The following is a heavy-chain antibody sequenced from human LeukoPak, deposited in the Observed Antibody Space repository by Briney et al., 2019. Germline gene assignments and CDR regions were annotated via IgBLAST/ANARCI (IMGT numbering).Heavy chain of an antibody. V-gene: IGHV3-23*01. D-gene: IGHD6-19*01. CDR3: AKGAVAGYKTIDY. CDR1: GFTFSSYG. CDR2: ISGSGGST. J-gene: IGHJ4*02. Sequence: GRSLRLSCAADGFTFSSYGIHWVRQAPGKGLEWVSAISGSGGSTYYADSVKGRFTISRDNSKNTPYLQMNSLRAEDTAVYYCAKGAVAGYKTIDYWGQGTLVTVSS.